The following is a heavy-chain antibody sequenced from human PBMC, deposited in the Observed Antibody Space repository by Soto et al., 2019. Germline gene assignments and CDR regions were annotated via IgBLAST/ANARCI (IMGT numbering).Heavy chain of an antibody. CDR2: IYSGGLT. V-gene: IGHV3-53*01. Sequence: PGGSLRLSCAASKLTVGSSYMTWVRQAPGKGLEWVSVIYSGGLTYYADSVKGRFTISRDTSKNTLYLQMNTLRADDTDVYYCASSAGFCSGGSCYDYWGQGTLVTVSS. J-gene: IGHJ4*02. CDR1: KLTVGSSY. D-gene: IGHD2-15*01. CDR3: ASSAGFCSGGSCYDY.